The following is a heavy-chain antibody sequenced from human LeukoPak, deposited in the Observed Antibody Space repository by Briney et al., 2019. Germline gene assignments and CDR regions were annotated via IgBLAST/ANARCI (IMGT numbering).Heavy chain of an antibody. J-gene: IGHJ6*03. V-gene: IGHV1-8*01. CDR1: GYTFTSYD. CDR2: MNPNSGNT. D-gene: IGHD3-3*01. Sequence: ASVKVSCKASGYTFTSYDINWVRQATGQGLEWMGWMNPNSGNTGYAQKFQGRVTMTRNTSISTAYMELSSLRSEDTAVYYCARAQRLTPPSRFLEWLPTRRYYYYMDVWGKGTTVTVSS. CDR3: ARAQRLTPPSRFLEWLPTRRYYYYMDV.